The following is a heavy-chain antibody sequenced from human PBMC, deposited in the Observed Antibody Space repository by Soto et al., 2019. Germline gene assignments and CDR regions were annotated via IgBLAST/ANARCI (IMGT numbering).Heavy chain of an antibody. J-gene: IGHJ4*02. Sequence: QVQLVQSGADVKKPGASVKVSCKTSGYTFTSYGTSWVRQVPGQGLEWMGWISAYSGNINYAQKFQHRVTMTTDTSTSTAYMGLRSLRSDDTPVYYCASDCSGATCSFNYWGQGTLVTVSS. D-gene: IGHD2-15*01. CDR2: ISAYSGNI. CDR1: GYTFTSYG. V-gene: IGHV1-18*01. CDR3: ASDCSGATCSFNY.